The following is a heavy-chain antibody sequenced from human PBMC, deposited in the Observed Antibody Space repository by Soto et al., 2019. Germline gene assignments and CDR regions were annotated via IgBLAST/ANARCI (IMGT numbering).Heavy chain of an antibody. D-gene: IGHD2-8*01. Sequence: SETLSLTCAVYGGSFSGYYWSWIRQPPGKGLEWIGEINHSGSTNYNPSLKSRVTISVDTSKNQFSLKLSSVTAADTAVYYCARRLVYAILKRDDAFDIWGQGTMVTVSS. CDR2: INHSGST. J-gene: IGHJ3*02. V-gene: IGHV4-34*01. CDR3: ARRLVYAILKRDDAFDI. CDR1: GGSFSGYY.